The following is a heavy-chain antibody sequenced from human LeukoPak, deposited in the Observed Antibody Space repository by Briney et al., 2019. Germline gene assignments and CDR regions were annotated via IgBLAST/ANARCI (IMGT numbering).Heavy chain of an antibody. CDR3: ARRYYGSGSYFDCAFDI. Sequence: AGGSLRLSCAASGFTFSDYNMRWIRQAPGKGLEWVSSISRSGSTKYYADSVKGRFTISRDNSKNTLYLQMNSLRAEDTAVYYCARRYYGSGSYFDCAFDIWGQGTMVTVSS. CDR2: ISRSGSTK. D-gene: IGHD3-10*01. V-gene: IGHV3-11*04. J-gene: IGHJ3*02. CDR1: GFTFSDYN.